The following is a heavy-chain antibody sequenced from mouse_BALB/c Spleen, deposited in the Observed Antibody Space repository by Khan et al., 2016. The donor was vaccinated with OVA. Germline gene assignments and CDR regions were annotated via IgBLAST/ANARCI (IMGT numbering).Heavy chain of an antibody. CDR3: ARGNWQSYYFDY. V-gene: IGHV1S136*01. J-gene: IGHJ2*01. CDR1: GYRFTSYL. Sequence: VQLQQSGPELVKPGTSVKMSCKASGYRFTSYLIHWVKQKPGQGLEWIGYINPYNGATKYDEKFKGKATLTSDKSSNPAYMKLSSLTSEDSAVYYCARGNWQSYYFDYWGQGTTLTVSS. D-gene: IGHD4-1*01. CDR2: INPYNGAT.